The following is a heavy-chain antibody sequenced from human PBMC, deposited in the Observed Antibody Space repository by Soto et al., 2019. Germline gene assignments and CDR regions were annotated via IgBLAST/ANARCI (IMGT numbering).Heavy chain of an antibody. D-gene: IGHD3-22*01. CDR1: GYSFAGYW. Sequence: GECLKISCKGSGYSFAGYWITWVRQKPGKGLEWMGRIDPSDSQTYYSPSFRGHVTISVTKSITTVFLQWSSLRASDTAMYYCARQIYDSDTGPNFQYYFDSWGQGTPVTVSS. J-gene: IGHJ4*02. V-gene: IGHV5-10-1*01. CDR2: IDPSDSQT. CDR3: ARQIYDSDTGPNFQYYFDS.